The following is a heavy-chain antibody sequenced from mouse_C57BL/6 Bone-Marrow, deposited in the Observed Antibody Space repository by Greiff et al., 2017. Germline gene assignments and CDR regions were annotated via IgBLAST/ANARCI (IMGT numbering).Heavy chain of an antibody. V-gene: IGHV14-4*01. J-gene: IGHJ1*03. Sequence: EVQLQQSGAELVRPGASVKLSCTASGFNFTDDYMHWVKQRPEQGLEWIGWIDPENGDTEYASKFQGKATITADTSSNTAYLQLSSLTSEDTAVYYCTPYYYGSSCGYFDVWGTGTTVTVSS. CDR2: IDPENGDT. D-gene: IGHD1-1*01. CDR3: TPYYYGSSCGYFDV. CDR1: GFNFTDDY.